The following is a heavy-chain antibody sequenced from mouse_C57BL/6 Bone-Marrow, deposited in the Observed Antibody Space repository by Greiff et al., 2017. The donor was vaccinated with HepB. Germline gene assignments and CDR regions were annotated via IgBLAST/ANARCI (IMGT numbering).Heavy chain of an antibody. Sequence: DVKLQESGPGLAKPSQTLSLTCSVTGYSITSDYWNWIRKFPGNKLEYMGYISYSGSTYYNPSLKSRISITRDTSKNQYYLQLNSVTTEDTATYYCARFNDSNYGAMDYWGQGTSVTVSS. CDR3: ARFNDSNYGAMDY. CDR1: GYSITSDY. V-gene: IGHV3-8*01. D-gene: IGHD2-5*01. J-gene: IGHJ4*01. CDR2: ISYSGST.